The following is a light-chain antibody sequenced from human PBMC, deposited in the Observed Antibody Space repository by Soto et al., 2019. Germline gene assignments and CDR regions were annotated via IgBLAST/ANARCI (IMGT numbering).Light chain of an antibody. CDR3: QQYNSYFPFT. V-gene: IGKV1-5*03. CDR1: QSISSW. J-gene: IGKJ3*01. CDR2: KAS. Sequence: DIQMTQSPSTLSASVGDRVTITCRASQSISSWLAWYQQKPGKAPKLLIDKASSLESGVPSRFSGSGSGTEFTLTISSLQPDDFVTYYCQQYNSYFPFTFGPGTKVDIK.